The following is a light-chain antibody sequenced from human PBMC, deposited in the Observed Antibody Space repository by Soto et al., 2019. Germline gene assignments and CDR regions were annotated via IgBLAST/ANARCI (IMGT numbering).Light chain of an antibody. J-gene: IGKJ1*01. V-gene: IGKV3-20*01. CDR1: QSIDNSY. CDR3: QQYFASSWT. CDR2: ATS. Sequence: EIVLTQSPGTLSSSPGVRATLSCRASQSIDNSYFAWYQHKPGQAPRLLLCATSSRATGIPDRFGGSGSGTDFTLTINRLEPEDFAVYYCQQYFASSWTFGQGTKVDIK.